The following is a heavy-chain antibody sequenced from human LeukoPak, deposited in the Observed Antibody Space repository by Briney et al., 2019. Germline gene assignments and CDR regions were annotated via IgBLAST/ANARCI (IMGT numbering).Heavy chain of an antibody. J-gene: IGHJ4*02. CDR2: INHSGST. CDR1: GGSFSGYY. D-gene: IGHD3-9*01. Sequence: SETLSLTCAVYGGSFSGYYWSWIRQPPGKGLEWIGEINHSGSTNYNPSLKSRVTISVDTSKNQFSLKLSSVTAADTAVYYCARVVIGELRYFGWLSPNGKYYFDYWGQGTLVTVSS. V-gene: IGHV4-34*01. CDR3: ARVVIGELRYFGWLSPNGKYYFDY.